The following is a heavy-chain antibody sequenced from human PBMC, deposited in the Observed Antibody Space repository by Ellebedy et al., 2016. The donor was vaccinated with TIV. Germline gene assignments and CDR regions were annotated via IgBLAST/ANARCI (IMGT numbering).Heavy chain of an antibody. V-gene: IGHV3-30*03. Sequence: GESLKISXAASGFTFSSYGMHWVRQAPGKGLEWVAVISYDGSNKYYADSVKGRFTISRDNSKNTLYLQMNSLRAEDTAVYYCARYMITFGGVIAGDGMDVWGQGTTVTVSS. CDR3: ARYMITFGGVIAGDGMDV. CDR1: GFTFSSYG. D-gene: IGHD3-16*02. CDR2: ISYDGSNK. J-gene: IGHJ6*02.